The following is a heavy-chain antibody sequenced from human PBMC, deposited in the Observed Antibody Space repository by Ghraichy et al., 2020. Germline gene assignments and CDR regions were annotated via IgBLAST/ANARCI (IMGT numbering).Heavy chain of an antibody. Sequence: LNISCTVSGGSISSYYWSWIRQPPGKGLEWIGYIYYSGSTNYNPSLKSRVTISVDTSKNQFSLKLSSVTAADTAVYYCARDQWELLGGYYYGMDVWGQGTTVTVSS. CDR2: IYYSGST. V-gene: IGHV4-59*01. CDR1: GGSISSYY. CDR3: ARDQWELLGGYYYGMDV. D-gene: IGHD1-26*01. J-gene: IGHJ6*02.